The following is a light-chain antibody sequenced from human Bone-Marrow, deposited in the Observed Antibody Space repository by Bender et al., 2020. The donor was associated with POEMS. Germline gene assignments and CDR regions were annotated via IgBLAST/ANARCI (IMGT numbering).Light chain of an antibody. CDR2: EVS. V-gene: IGLV2-23*02. CDR1: SSDVGSYNL. CDR3: CSYAGSRTLI. J-gene: IGLJ2*01. Sequence: QSALTQPASVSGSPGQSITISCTGTSSDVGSYNLVSWYQQYPGKAPKLMIYEVSKRPSGVSNRFSGSKSGNTASLTISGLQAEDEADYYCCSYAGSRTLIFGGGTKLTVL.